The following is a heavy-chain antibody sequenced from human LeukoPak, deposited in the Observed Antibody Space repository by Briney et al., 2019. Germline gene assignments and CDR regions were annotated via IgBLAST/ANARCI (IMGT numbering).Heavy chain of an antibody. CDR1: GGSVTSTNW. CDR3: ARLGLGLRLRVPF. CDR2: VHLDGRT. D-gene: IGHD5-12*01. J-gene: IGHJ4*02. V-gene: IGHV4-4*02. Sequence: SETLSLTCDVSGGSVTSTNWWPWVRQPPGKGLEWIGEVHLDGRTNYNPSLKSRLIMSVDLPENHISLKLTSVTAADTAVYYCARLGLGLRLRVPFWGQGTLVTVSS.